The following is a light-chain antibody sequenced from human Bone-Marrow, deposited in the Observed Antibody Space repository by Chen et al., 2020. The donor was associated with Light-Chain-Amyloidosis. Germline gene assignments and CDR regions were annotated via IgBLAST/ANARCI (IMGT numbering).Light chain of an antibody. CDR2: EVT. CDR1: RSDVGGDDH. V-gene: IGLV2-14*01. J-gene: IGLJ1*01. Sequence: QSALTQPASVSGSPGQSITISCTGTRSDVGGDDHVSWYQQHQDNAPKLMIYEVTNRPSWVPDRCSGSKSDNTASLTISGLQTEDEADYFCSSYTSTNTLVFGSGTRVTVL. CDR3: SSYTSTNTLV.